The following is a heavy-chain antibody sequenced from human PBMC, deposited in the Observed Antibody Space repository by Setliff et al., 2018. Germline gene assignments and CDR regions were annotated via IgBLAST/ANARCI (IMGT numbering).Heavy chain of an antibody. J-gene: IGHJ6*02. V-gene: IGHV4-34*01. D-gene: IGHD2-8*02. CDR3: ARVGCAGVLCYNHGYYYALDV. Sequence: PSETLSLTCAVYGASFSGTYCSWIRQSPGKGLEWIGEINHTGSPNWIGEINHSGSPNYNPSLKSRVTMSVDTSKNQFSLKLTSVTAADTAVYYCARVGCAGVLCYNHGYYYALDVWGQGTTVTVSS. CDR2: INHSGSP. CDR1: GASFSGTY.